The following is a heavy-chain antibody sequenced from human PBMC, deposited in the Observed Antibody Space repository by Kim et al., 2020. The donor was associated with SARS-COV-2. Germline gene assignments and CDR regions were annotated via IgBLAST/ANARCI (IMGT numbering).Heavy chain of an antibody. D-gene: IGHD1-26*01. V-gene: IGHV3-30*18. J-gene: IGHJ4*02. CDR3: AKSFSGNYFGYDY. CDR2: ISYDGSNK. CDR1: GFTFNTYG. Sequence: GSLRLSCAASGFTFNTYGMHWVRQAPGKGLEWVAVISYDGSNKYYADSVKGRFTISRDNSKNTLYLQMNSLRIEDTAVYYCAKSFSGNYFGYDYWGQGTLVTVSS.